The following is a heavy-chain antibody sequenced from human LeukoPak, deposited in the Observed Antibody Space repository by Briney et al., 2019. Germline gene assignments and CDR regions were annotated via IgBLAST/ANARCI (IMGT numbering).Heavy chain of an antibody. D-gene: IGHD3-10*02. CDR3: EELGITMIGGV. Sequence: GGSLRLSCAASGFTFSSYGMHWVRQPPGKGLEWVAFIRYVGSNKYYADSVKGRFIISRDNSKNTLYLQMNSLRAEDTAVYYCEELGITMIGGVWGKGTTVTISS. CDR1: GFTFSSYG. V-gene: IGHV3-30*02. J-gene: IGHJ6*04. CDR2: IRYVGSNK.